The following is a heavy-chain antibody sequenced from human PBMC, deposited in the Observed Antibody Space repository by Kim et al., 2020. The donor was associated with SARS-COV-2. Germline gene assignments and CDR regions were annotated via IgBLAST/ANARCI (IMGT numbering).Heavy chain of an antibody. V-gene: IGHV3-30*07. D-gene: IGHD1-1*01. Sequence: YAKSVKGRLTISRDNSKNTLNLQMNSLSANATAVYYCARVILERERPSYYGIDAWGQGTTVTVSS. CDR3: ARVILERERPSYYGIDA. J-gene: IGHJ6*02.